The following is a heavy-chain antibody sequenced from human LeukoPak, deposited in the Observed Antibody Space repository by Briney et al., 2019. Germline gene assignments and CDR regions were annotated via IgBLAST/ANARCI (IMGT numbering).Heavy chain of an antibody. CDR1: GFTFDDYG. J-gene: IGHJ4*02. CDR2: INWNGGST. V-gene: IGHV3-20*04. CDR3: ARVAGRGADYGDYGELDY. Sequence: GGSLRLSCAASGFTFDDYGMSWVRQAPGKGLEWVSGINWNGGSTGYADSVKGRFTISRDNAKNSLYLQMNSLRAEDTAVYYCARVAGRGADYGDYGELDYWGQGTLVTVSS. D-gene: IGHD4-17*01.